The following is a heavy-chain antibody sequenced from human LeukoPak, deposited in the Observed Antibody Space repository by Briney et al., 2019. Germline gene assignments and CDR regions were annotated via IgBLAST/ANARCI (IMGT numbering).Heavy chain of an antibody. V-gene: IGHV4-61*02. Sequence: PSETLSLTCTVSGYSISSGYYWGWIRQPAGKGLEWIGRIYTSGSTNSNPSLKSRVTISVDTSKNQFSLRLSSVTAADTAVYYCARDHYDILTGALGDWFDPWGQGTLVTVSS. CDR1: GYSISSGYY. CDR3: ARDHYDILTGALGDWFDP. J-gene: IGHJ5*02. CDR2: IYTSGST. D-gene: IGHD3-9*01.